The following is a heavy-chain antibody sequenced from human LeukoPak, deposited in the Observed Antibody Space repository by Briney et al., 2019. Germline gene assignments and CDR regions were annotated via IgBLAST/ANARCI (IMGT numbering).Heavy chain of an antibody. D-gene: IGHD3-10*01. J-gene: IGHJ4*02. CDR3: ARFTMVRGVMPGFDY. Sequence: SETLSLTCAGYGESFSGYYWSWIRQPPGKGLEWIGEINHSGSTNYNPSLKSRVTISVDTSKNQFSLKLSSVTAADTAVYYCARFTMVRGVMPGFDYWGQGTLVTVSS. CDR1: GESFSGYY. V-gene: IGHV4-34*01. CDR2: INHSGST.